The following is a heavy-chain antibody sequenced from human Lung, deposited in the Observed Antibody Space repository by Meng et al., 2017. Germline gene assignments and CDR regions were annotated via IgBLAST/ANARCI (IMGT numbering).Heavy chain of an antibody. Sequence: GGSLRLSCAASGFSFSSYAMSWVRHAPGKGLEWVSALSGGGFTTYYADSVKGRFAISRHNSKNTLYLQMNSLRAEDTALYYCAKYSYGLGDYLDYWGQGALVTSPQ. CDR1: GFSFSSYA. J-gene: IGHJ4*02. V-gene: IGHV3-23*01. CDR2: LSGGGFTT. CDR3: AKYSYGLGDYLDY. D-gene: IGHD3-10*01.